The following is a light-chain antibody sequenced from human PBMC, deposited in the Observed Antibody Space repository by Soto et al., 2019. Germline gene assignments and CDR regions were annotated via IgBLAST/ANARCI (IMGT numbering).Light chain of an antibody. CDR2: AAS. CDR3: QQSYSPPVT. CDR1: QSIYTY. V-gene: IGKV1-39*01. J-gene: IGKJ4*01. Sequence: DIQMTQSPSSLSASVGDRVTITFRASQSIYTYLHWYRQRPGSAPNILVFAASALHSGVPSRFSGSGSGTNFTLTISNLQSEDFATYYCQQSYSPPVTFGGGTKVDI.